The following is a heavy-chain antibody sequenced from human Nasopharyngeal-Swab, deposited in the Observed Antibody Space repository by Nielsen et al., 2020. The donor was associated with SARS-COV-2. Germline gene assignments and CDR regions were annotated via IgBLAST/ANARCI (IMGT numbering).Heavy chain of an antibody. D-gene: IGHD3-10*01. CDR1: GGSISSGDYY. Sequence: SETLSLTCTVSGGSISSGDYYWSWIRQPPGKGLEWIGYIYYSGSTYYNPSLKSRVTISVDTSKNQFSLKLSSVTAADTAVYYCARGPRNYYGSGWRANWFDPWGQGTLVTVSS. J-gene: IGHJ5*02. CDR2: IYYSGST. V-gene: IGHV4-30-4*01. CDR3: ARGPRNYYGSGWRANWFDP.